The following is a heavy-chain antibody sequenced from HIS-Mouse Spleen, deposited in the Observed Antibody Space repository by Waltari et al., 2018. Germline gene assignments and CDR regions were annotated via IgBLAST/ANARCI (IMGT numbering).Heavy chain of an antibody. J-gene: IGHJ4*02. CDR1: GFTFSSYA. CDR2: ISYDGSNK. D-gene: IGHD2-15*01. V-gene: IGHV3-30-3*01. Sequence: QVQLVESGGGVVQPGRSLRLSCAASGFTFSSYAMLCVPQAPGKGLEWVAVISYDGSNKYYADSVKGRFTISRDNSKNTLYLQMNSLRAEDTAVYYCASCSGGSCYYFDYWGQGTLVTVSS. CDR3: ASCSGGSCYYFDY.